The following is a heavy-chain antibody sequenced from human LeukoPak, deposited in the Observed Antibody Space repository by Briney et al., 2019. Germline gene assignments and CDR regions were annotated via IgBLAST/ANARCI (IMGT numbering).Heavy chain of an antibody. V-gene: IGHV3-66*02. CDR3: LCQRSNFDY. CDR1: GFDLCTYS. Sequence: GGSLRLSCVVSGFDLCTYSMNWVRQAPGKGVEWVSVIYSGGSTYYADSVKGRFTISRDNSKNTLYLLMNSLRDEDTPGHYCLCQRSNFDYWGQGTLVTVSS. J-gene: IGHJ4*02. CDR2: IYSGGST. D-gene: IGHD3-10*01.